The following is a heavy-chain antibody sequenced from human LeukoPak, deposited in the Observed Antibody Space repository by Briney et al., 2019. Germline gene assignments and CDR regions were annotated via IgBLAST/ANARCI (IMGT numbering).Heavy chain of an antibody. CDR1: GFTFSSYA. D-gene: IGHD5-24*01. CDR3: ASSNGRGWLQQYYFDY. Sequence: GGSLRLSCAASGFTFSSYAMRSVRQAPGKGLEWVSYISSSGSTIYYADSVKGRFTISRDNARNSLYLQMNSLKAEDTAVYYCASSNGRGWLQQYYFDYWGQGTLVTVSS. CDR2: ISSSGSTI. V-gene: IGHV3-48*03. J-gene: IGHJ4*02.